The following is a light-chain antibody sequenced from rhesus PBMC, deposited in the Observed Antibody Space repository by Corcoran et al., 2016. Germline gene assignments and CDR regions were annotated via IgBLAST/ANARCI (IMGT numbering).Light chain of an antibody. CDR3: LLYSSSAYI. CDR1: TGAVTSGNY. CDR2: NTN. J-gene: IGLJ1*01. Sequence: AVVTQEPSMTVSPGGTVTLTCGSSTGAVTSGNYPNWVQQKPGQVPRGLIYNTNIKHSWTPARFSGSLAGGKAALTLSGAQPEDEADYYCLLYSSSAYIFGPGTRLTVL. V-gene: IGLV7-76*01.